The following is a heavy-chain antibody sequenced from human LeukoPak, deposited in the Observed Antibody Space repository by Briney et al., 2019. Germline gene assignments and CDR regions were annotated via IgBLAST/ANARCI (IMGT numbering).Heavy chain of an antibody. Sequence: PGGSLRLSCAASGFTFSSYAMHWVRQAPGKGLEWVAVISYDGSNKYYADSVKGRFTISRDNSKNTLYLQMNSLRAEDTAVYYCARGGYYYDSSGPLPYWGQGTLVTVSS. CDR1: GFTFSSYA. D-gene: IGHD3-22*01. J-gene: IGHJ4*02. CDR3: ARGGYYYDSSGPLPY. V-gene: IGHV3-30-3*01. CDR2: ISYDGSNK.